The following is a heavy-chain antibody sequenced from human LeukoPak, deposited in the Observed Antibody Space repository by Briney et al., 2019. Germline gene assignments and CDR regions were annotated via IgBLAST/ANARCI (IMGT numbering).Heavy chain of an antibody. CDR1: GGSLSGYF. CDR2: IDQNGMT. D-gene: IGHD5-18*01. Sequence: PSETLSLTCGVSGGSLSGYFWHWIRQAPGRGLEWIGEIDQNGMTNYNSSLESRLTMSVDVSKKRFSLKLSSVTAADTAVYYCTRDRSGDNYGSLVPGFDPWGQGTLVTVSS. V-gene: IGHV4-34*01. CDR3: TRDRSGDNYGSLVPGFDP. J-gene: IGHJ5*02.